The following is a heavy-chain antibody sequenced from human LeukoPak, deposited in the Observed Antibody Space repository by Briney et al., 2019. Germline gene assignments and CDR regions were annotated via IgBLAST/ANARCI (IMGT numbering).Heavy chain of an antibody. V-gene: IGHV3-30*18. CDR1: GFTFRSYG. CDR3: ANPVSPYGMEV. D-gene: IGHD5/OR15-5a*01. J-gene: IGHJ6*04. CDR2: ISYDGSNK. Sequence: PGGSLRLSCAASGFTFRSYGMHWVRQAPGKGLEWVAVISYDGSNKYYADSVKGRFTISRDNSKNTLYLQMNSLRAEDTAVYYCANPVSPYGMEVWGKGTTVTASS.